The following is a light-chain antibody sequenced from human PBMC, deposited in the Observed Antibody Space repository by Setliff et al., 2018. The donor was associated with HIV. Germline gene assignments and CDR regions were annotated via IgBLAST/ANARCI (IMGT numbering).Light chain of an antibody. CDR2: EDN. V-gene: IGLV6-57*01. Sequence: NFMLTQPHSVSESPGKTVTISCTCSSGSIASNYVQWYQQRPGSSPTTVIYEDNQRPSGVPDRFSGSIDSSSNSASLTISGLKTEDEADYYCQSYDSNNHVVFGGGTKVT. CDR1: SGSIASNY. CDR3: QSYDSNNHVV. J-gene: IGLJ2*01.